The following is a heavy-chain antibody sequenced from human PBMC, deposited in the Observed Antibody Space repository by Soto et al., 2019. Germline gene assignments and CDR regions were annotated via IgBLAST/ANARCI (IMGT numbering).Heavy chain of an antibody. J-gene: IGHJ6*02. D-gene: IGHD1-7*01. CDR2: IIPVFGSA. V-gene: IGHV1-69*01. CDR3: ARDDGWNYRYYDMEV. CDR1: GDTFSSYS. Sequence: QVQLVQSGAEVKKPGSSVKVSCKASGDTFSSYSITWVRQAPGQGLEWMGGIIPVFGSANYAQKFQGRVTITADESTSTAYMELSSLRSQDTAVYFCARDDGWNYRYYDMEVWGQGTTLTVSS.